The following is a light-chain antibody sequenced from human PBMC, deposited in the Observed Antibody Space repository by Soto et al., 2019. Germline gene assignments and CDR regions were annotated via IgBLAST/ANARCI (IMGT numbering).Light chain of an antibody. V-gene: IGLV2-14*01. Sequence: QSVLTQPASVSVSPGQSITSSCTGTSSDVGGYNYASWYQQHPGKAPKLMIYEVSNRPSGVSNRFSGSKSGNTASLTISGLQAEDEADYYCSSYTSSSTYVFGTGTKVTVL. CDR3: SSYTSSSTYV. CDR1: SSDVGGYNY. CDR2: EVS. J-gene: IGLJ1*01.